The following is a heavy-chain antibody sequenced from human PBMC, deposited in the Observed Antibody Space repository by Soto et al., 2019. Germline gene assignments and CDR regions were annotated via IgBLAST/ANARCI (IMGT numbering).Heavy chain of an antibody. CDR3: ARHRVRGYCSSTSCFSWDY. CDR2: IYYSGST. J-gene: IGHJ4*02. Sequence: PSETLSLTCTVSGGSISSGDYYWSWIRQPPGKGLEWIGYIYYSGSTYYNPSLKSRVTISVDTSKNQFSLKLSSVTAADTAVYYCARHRVRGYCSSTSCFSWDYWGQGTLVTVSS. CDR1: GGSISSGDYY. D-gene: IGHD2-2*01. V-gene: IGHV4-30-4*01.